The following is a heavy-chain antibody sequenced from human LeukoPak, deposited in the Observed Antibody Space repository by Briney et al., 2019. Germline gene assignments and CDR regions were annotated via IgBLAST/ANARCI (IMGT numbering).Heavy chain of an antibody. V-gene: IGHV1-69*13. CDR3: ATTGGDIYYYYMDV. CDR1: GDTFSRYA. J-gene: IGHJ6*03. CDR2: IIPVLSTA. Sequence: SVKVSCKTSGDTFSRYAISWVRQAPGQGLEWMGGIIPVLSTANYAQKFQDRVTITADESTSTTYMELSSLKSEDTAVYYCATTGGDIYYYYMDVWGKGTTVTISS. D-gene: IGHD3-16*01.